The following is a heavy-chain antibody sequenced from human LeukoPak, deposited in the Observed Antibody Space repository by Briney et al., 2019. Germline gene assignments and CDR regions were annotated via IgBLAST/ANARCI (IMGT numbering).Heavy chain of an antibody. CDR2: IYYTGNT. V-gene: IGHV4-59*08. D-gene: IGHD1-26*01. CDR1: GGSISSYY. Sequence: PSETLSLTCTVSGGSISSYYWSLIRQPPGKGLEWIGYIYYTGNTNYNPSLKSRVTISVDTSKNQFSLNLSSVTAADTAIYYCARLGGATSPFGYWGQGTLVTVSS. J-gene: IGHJ4*02. CDR3: ARLGGATSPFGY.